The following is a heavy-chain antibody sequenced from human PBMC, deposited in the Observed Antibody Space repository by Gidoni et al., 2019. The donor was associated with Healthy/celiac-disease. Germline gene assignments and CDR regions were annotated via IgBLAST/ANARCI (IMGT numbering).Heavy chain of an antibody. Sequence: QLQLQESGPGLVKPSETLSLTCNVSGGFISSSSYYWGWIRQPPGKGLEGMGSIYYSGSTYYNPSLKSRVTISVDTSKNQFSLKLSSVTAADTAVYYCATREYSSGWYVYWGQGTLVTVSS. CDR2: IYYSGST. CDR1: GGFISSSSYY. J-gene: IGHJ4*02. D-gene: IGHD6-19*01. CDR3: ATREYSSGWYVY. V-gene: IGHV4-39*01.